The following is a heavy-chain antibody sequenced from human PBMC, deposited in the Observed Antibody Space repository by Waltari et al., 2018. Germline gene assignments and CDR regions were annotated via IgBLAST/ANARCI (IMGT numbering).Heavy chain of an antibody. D-gene: IGHD2-15*01. CDR2: ISWDGGST. CDR1: GFTFDDYA. J-gene: IGHJ6*03. CDR3: AKSAMTPPYYYYYMDV. Sequence: EVQLVESGGVVVQPGGSLRLSCAASGFTFDDYAMPWVRHAPGKGLEWVSLISWDGGSTYYADSVKGRFTISRDNSKNSLYLQMNSLRAEDTALYYCAKSAMTPPYYYYYMDVWGKGTTVTVSS. V-gene: IGHV3-43D*04.